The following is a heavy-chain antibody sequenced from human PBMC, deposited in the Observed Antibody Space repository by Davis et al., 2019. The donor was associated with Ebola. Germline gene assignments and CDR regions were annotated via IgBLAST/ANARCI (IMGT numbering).Heavy chain of an antibody. D-gene: IGHD2/OR15-2a*01. CDR3: ARHPRDMGPHKYCTSSSCSVGDWFDP. J-gene: IGHJ5*02. CDR2: IYPGDSDT. Sequence: GASLKISCKCSGYSFNNYWLGWVRQMPGKVLECMGIIYPGDSDTIYNPSFQAQVTMSVDKSISTAYLQWSSLKASDTAMYYCARHPRDMGPHKYCTSSSCSVGDWFDPWGQGTLVTVSS. CDR1: GYSFNNYW. V-gene: IGHV5-51*01.